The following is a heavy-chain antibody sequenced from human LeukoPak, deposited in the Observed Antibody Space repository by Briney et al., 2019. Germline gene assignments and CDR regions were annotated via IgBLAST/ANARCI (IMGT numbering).Heavy chain of an antibody. CDR2: ISYDGNLK. D-gene: IGHD4/OR15-4a*01. CDR3: GRDFVNDAKARFDC. V-gene: IGHV3-30*03. J-gene: IGHJ4*02. CDR1: GFSFTSYN. Sequence: QTGTSLRLSCAASGFSFTSYNFHWVRQAPGKGLQWLGFISYDGNLKYEESVKGRFTISRDNSKNTLYLQMNSLRREDTAMYYCGRDFVNDAKARFDCWGQGTLVTVSS.